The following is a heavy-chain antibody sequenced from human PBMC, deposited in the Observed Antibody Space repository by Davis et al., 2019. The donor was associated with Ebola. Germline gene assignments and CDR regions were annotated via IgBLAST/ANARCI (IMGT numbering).Heavy chain of an antibody. Sequence: GESLKISCAASGFTFSSYWMNWVRQAPGKGLEWVANIKQDGSEKYYVDSVKGRFTISRDNTKNSLYLQMNSLRDEDTALYYCSRGGAVKFDYWGQGTLVTVSS. D-gene: IGHD4-17*01. CDR1: GFTFSSYW. CDR2: IKQDGSEK. CDR3: SRGGAVKFDY. V-gene: IGHV3-7*01. J-gene: IGHJ4*02.